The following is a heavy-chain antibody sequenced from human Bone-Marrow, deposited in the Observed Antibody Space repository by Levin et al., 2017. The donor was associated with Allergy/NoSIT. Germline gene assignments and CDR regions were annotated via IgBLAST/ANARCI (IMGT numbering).Heavy chain of an antibody. CDR3: ARDETTPQPYVAFDP. Sequence: PSQTLSLTCTVSGASISPYQWSWIRQPPGKGLEWIGYIHYSGKTNYNPSLKSRVTISMDTSKNQFSLKLSSVTAADTAFYYCARDETTPQPYVAFDPWGQGTLVTVSS. CDR1: GASISPYQ. CDR2: IHYSGKT. V-gene: IGHV4-59*01. J-gene: IGHJ5*02. D-gene: IGHD3-16*01.